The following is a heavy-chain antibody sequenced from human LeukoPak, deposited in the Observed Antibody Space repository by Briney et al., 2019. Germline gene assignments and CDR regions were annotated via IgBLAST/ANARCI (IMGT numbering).Heavy chain of an antibody. J-gene: IGHJ3*02. CDR3: ARDSGIWFGTRDAFDI. Sequence: PGGSLRLSCAASGFTFEDFGMTWVRHVSGKGLEWVSGINWNGVKTHYADFVNGRFTISRDNAKNTLYLEMNSLRVDDTALYHCARDSGIWFGTRDAFDIWGQGTMVTVST. CDR2: INWNGVKT. V-gene: IGHV3-20*01. D-gene: IGHD3-10*01. CDR1: GFTFEDFG.